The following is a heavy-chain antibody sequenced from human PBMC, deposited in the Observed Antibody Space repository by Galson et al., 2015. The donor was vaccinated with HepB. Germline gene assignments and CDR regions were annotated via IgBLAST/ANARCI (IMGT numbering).Heavy chain of an antibody. V-gene: IGHV3-23*01. J-gene: IGHJ4*02. CDR1: GFTFSNYA. Sequence: SLRLSCAASGFTFSNYAMSWVRQAPGKGLEWVSSISHTGSNTYYADSVKGRFTISRDNSKNTLNLHMNSLRAEDTAVYYCAKDRWSSYYKDYWGQGTLVIVSS. D-gene: IGHD3-3*01. CDR3: AKDRWSSYYKDY. CDR2: ISHTGSNT.